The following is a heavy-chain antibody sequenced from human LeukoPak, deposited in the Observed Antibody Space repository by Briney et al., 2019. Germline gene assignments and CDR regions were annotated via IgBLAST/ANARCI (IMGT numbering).Heavy chain of an antibody. J-gene: IGHJ3*02. CDR2: INHSGST. CDR3: ARGLSSSWSKDHLHQYAFDI. V-gene: IGHV4-39*07. D-gene: IGHD6-13*01. CDR1: GGSISSSSYY. Sequence: PSETLSLTCTVSGGSISSSSYYWGWIRQPPGKGLEWIGEINHSGSTNYNPSLKSRVTISVDTSKNQFSLKLSSVTAADTAVYYCARGLSSSWSKDHLHQYAFDIWGQGTMVTVSS.